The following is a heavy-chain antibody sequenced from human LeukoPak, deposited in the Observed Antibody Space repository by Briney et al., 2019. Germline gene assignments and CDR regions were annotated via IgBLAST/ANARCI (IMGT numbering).Heavy chain of an antibody. D-gene: IGHD2-2*01. CDR1: GFTFSNYG. Sequence: GESLRLSCAASGFTFSNYGMNWVRQAPGKGLEWLSYISGSSSTMFYADSVKGRFTISRGNAKNSLYLQMNSLRAEDTAVYYCARSTPSGGFDPWGQGTLVTVSS. CDR2: ISGSSSTM. J-gene: IGHJ5*02. V-gene: IGHV3-48*01. CDR3: ARSTPSGGFDP.